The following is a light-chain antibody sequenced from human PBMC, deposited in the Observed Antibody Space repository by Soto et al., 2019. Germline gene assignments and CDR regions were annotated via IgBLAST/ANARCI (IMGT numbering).Light chain of an antibody. V-gene: IGKV1-5*01. J-gene: IGKJ1*01. CDR3: QHYDTFSWT. CDR1: EDIATS. CDR2: GAS. Sequence: DIQMTQSPSTLSVSLGDRITITCRASEDIATSLAWFQQRPGKAPKVLIAGASGLMNGVPSTFSGSGSGTEFALTISSVQPDDFATYFCQHYDTFSWTFGQGTKVDIK.